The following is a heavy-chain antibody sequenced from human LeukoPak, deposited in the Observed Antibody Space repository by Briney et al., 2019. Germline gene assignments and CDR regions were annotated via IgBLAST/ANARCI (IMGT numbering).Heavy chain of an antibody. CDR1: GYTFTSYG. Sequence: ASVKVSCKASGYTFTSYGISWVRQAPGQGLEWMGWISAYNGNTNYAQKLQGRVTMTTDTSTSTAYMELRSLRSDDTAVYYCARLDLWSGYYTGGDYWGQGTLVTVSS. D-gene: IGHD3-3*01. CDR3: ARLDLWSGYYTGGDY. CDR2: ISAYNGNT. V-gene: IGHV1-18*01. J-gene: IGHJ4*02.